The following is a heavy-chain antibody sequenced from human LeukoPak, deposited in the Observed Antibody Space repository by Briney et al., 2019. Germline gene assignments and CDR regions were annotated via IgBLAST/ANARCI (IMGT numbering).Heavy chain of an antibody. J-gene: IGHJ4*02. CDR3: AKVTGEYSSFFDY. CDR2: VSYDENNK. CDR1: GFTFSTYG. V-gene: IGHV3-30*18. D-gene: IGHD6-6*01. Sequence: GRSLRLSCAASGFTFSTYGMHWVRQAPGMGLEWVAVVSYDENNKYYADSVKGRFTISRDNSKNTLFLQMNSLRAEDTAVYYCAKVTGEYSSFFDYWGQGTLVTVSS.